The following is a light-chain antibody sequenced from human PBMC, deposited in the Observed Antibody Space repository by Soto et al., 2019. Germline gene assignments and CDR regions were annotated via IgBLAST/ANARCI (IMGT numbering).Light chain of an antibody. V-gene: IGKV1-5*01. CDR2: DAS. Sequence: DIQMTQSPSTLSASVGDRVTITCRASQSVSTWLAWYQQRPGKAPKLLIYDASSLESGVPSRFSGSGSGTEFTLSISSLQPDDFATYYCQQYNIFSPYSFGQGTKVEIK. J-gene: IGKJ2*03. CDR1: QSVSTW. CDR3: QQYNIFSPYS.